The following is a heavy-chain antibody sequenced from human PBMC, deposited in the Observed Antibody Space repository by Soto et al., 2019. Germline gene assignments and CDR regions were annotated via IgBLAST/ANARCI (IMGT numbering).Heavy chain of an antibody. CDR3: ARDRLESPYYDFWSGYYYNWFDP. J-gene: IGHJ5*02. D-gene: IGHD3-3*01. CDR2: ISSSSSYI. V-gene: IGHV3-21*01. CDR1: GFTFSSYS. Sequence: LRVSCAASGFTFSSYSMNWVRQAPGKGLEWVSSISSSSSYIYYADSVKGRFTISRDNAKNSLYLQMNSLRAEDTAVYYCARDRLESPYYDFWSGYYYNWFDPWGQGTLVTVSS.